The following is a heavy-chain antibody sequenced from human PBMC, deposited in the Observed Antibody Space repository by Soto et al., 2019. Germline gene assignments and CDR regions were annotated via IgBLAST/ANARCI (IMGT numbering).Heavy chain of an antibody. CDR1: GFTFSNYR. Sequence: GGSLRLYCVASGFTFSNYRMTWVRQAPEKGLERGANIKVEGSEKYDVDSVKGRFTISRDNAKNSLTLIEISKRAEDTAGCYCARGPCSGGSCYPFDYRGKRTLVSVAS. CDR2: IKVEGSEK. V-gene: IGHV3-7*01. D-gene: IGHD2-15*01. CDR3: ARGPCSGGSCYPFDY. J-gene: IGHJ4*02.